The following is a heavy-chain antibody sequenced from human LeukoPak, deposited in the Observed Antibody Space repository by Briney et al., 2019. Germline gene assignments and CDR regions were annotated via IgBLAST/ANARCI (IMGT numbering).Heavy chain of an antibody. J-gene: IGHJ5*02. Sequence: GGSLRLSCATSGFTFSHYGMHWVRQAPGKGLEWVAVIWSDGSNRYYGDPVKGRFIISRDNFQRTVYLQMNSLRAEDTAVYYCARGSRGGYSSSNRNQWELLEYGWFDPWGQGTLVTVSS. D-gene: IGHD1-26*01. V-gene: IGHV3-33*01. CDR2: IWSDGSNR. CDR3: ARGSRGGYSSSNRNQWELLEYGWFDP. CDR1: GFTFSHYG.